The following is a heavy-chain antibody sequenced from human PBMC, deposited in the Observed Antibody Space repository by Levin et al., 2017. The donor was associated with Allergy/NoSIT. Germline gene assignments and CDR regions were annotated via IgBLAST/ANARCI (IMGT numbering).Heavy chain of an antibody. D-gene: IGHD6-19*01. CDR3: ARARSSGWYRDPFDF. Sequence: KHGESLKISCKASGYTFTNFDINWVRQAPGQGLEWMGWMNPNSGNTGYAQNFQGRVTMTRNTSISTAYMELSRLRSEDTAVYYCARARSSGWYRDPFDFWGQGTMVTVSS. J-gene: IGHJ3*01. V-gene: IGHV1-8*01. CDR1: GYTFTNFD. CDR2: MNPNSGNT.